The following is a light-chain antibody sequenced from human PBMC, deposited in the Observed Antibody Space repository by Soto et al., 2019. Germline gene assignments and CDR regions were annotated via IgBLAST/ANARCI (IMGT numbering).Light chain of an antibody. CDR3: CSYADTYTWL. CDR1: ASDVGAYNY. J-gene: IGLJ2*01. V-gene: IGLV2-11*01. Sequence: QSALTQPRSVSGSPGQSVTISCTGTASDVGAYNYVSWYQQHPDKAPKVMIYDVKKRPSGVPDRFSGSKFANTASLTISGLQAEDEADYYCCSYADTYTWLFGGGTKVTVL. CDR2: DVK.